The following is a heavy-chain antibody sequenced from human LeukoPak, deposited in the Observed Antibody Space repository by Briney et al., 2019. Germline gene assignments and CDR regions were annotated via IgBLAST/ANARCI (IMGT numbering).Heavy chain of an antibody. D-gene: IGHD2-15*01. J-gene: IGHJ4*02. CDR2: IWYDGSNK. CDR1: GFTFSSYG. Sequence: GRSLRLSCAASGFTFSSYGMHWVRQAPGKGLEWVAVIWYDGSNKYYADSVKGRFTISRDNSKNTLYLQMNSLRAEDTAVYYCARGGYCSGGSCYSTLVYFDYWGQGTLVTVSS. V-gene: IGHV3-33*01. CDR3: ARGGYCSGGSCYSTLVYFDY.